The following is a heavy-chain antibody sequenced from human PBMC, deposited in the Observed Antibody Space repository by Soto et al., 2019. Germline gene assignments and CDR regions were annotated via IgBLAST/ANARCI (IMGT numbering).Heavy chain of an antibody. CDR1: GFTFSSYA. D-gene: IGHD4-17*01. Sequence: GGSLRLSCAASGFTFSSYAMSWVRQAPGKGLEWVSAISGSGGSTYYADYVKGRFTISRDNSKNTLYLQMNSLRAEDTAVYYCAKARDYGDYGLSYYYYMDVWGKGTTVTVSS. J-gene: IGHJ6*03. CDR3: AKARDYGDYGLSYYYYMDV. CDR2: ISGSGGST. V-gene: IGHV3-23*01.